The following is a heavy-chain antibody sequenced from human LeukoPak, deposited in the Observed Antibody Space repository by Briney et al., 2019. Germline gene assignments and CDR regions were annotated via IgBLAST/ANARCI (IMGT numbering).Heavy chain of an antibody. CDR2: ISRDGGST. CDR3: AKDRYSGYDLTD. D-gene: IGHD5-12*01. CDR1: GFTFDDYA. Sequence: GGSLRLSCAASGFTFDDYAMHWVRQAPGKGLERVSIISRDGGSTYYADSVKGRFTISRDNSKNSLYLQMNSLRTEDTALYYCAKDRYSGYDLTDWGQGTLVTVSS. J-gene: IGHJ4*02. V-gene: IGHV3-43*02.